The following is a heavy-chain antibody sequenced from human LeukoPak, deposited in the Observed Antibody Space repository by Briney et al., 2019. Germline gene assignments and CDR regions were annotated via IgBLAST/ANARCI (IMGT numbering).Heavy chain of an antibody. CDR3: AKDSPHCSGRSCYADFDY. D-gene: IGHD2-15*01. V-gene: IGHV3-23*01. Sequence: PGGSLRLSCAASGFTFSDCAMSWVRQAPGKGLEWVSSISGSGDSKYYADSVKGRFTISRDNFENTLFLQMNSLRAEDTAVYYCAKDSPHCSGRSCYADFDYWGQGTLLTVSS. CDR2: ISGSGDSK. J-gene: IGHJ4*02. CDR1: GFTFSDCA.